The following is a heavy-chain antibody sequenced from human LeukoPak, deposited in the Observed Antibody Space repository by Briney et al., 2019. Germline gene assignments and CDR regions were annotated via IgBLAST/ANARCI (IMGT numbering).Heavy chain of an antibody. Sequence: GGSLRLSCAASGFTVSSYYMNWVRQAPGKELEWVSVIYTGGGRYYADSVRGRFTISRDTSKNMVFLQMNSLRVEDTAVYYCARGSKSYGDYIRSRIHYFDYWGQGTLVTVSS. J-gene: IGHJ4*02. CDR2: IYTGGGR. CDR3: ARGSKSYGDYIRSRIHYFDY. V-gene: IGHV3-53*01. CDR1: GFTVSSYY. D-gene: IGHD4-17*01.